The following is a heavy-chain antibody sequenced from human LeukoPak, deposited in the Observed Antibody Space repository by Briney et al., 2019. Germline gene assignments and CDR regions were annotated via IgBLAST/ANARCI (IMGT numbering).Heavy chain of an antibody. J-gene: IGHJ6*03. CDR3: ALTTVTNWYYYYYYYMDV. CDR2: ISSSSSSTI. D-gene: IGHD4-17*01. CDR1: GFTFSSYS. Sequence: GGSLRLSCAASGFTFSSYSMNWVRQAPGKGLEWVSYISSSSSSTIYYADSVKGRFTISRDNAKNSLYLQMNSLRAEDTAVYYCALTTVTNWYYYYYYYMDVWGKGTTVTVSS. V-gene: IGHV3-48*01.